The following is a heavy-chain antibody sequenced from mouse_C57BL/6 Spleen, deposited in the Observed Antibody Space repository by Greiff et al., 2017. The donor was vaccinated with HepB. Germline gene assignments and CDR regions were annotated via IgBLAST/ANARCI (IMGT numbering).Heavy chain of an antibody. Sequence: QVQLQQPGAELVKPGASVKMSCKASGYAFTSYWITWVKQRPGQGLEWIGDIYPGSGSTNYNEKFKGKATLTVDTSSSTAYMQLSSLTSEDSAVYYCARYNDSNYWYFDVWGTGTTVTVSS. D-gene: IGHD1-1*01. J-gene: IGHJ1*03. CDR1: GYAFTSYW. V-gene: IGHV1-55*01. CDR3: ARYNDSNYWYFDV. CDR2: IYPGSGST.